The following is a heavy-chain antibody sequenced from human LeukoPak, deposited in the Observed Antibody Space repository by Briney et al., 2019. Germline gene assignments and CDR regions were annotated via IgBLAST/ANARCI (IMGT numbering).Heavy chain of an antibody. J-gene: IGHJ5*02. CDR3: ARLYSSWYGWFDP. V-gene: IGHV4-34*01. D-gene: IGHD6-13*01. CDR1: GGCFSGYY. Sequence: SETLSLTCAVYGGCFSGYYWSWIRQPPGKGLEWIGEINHSGSTNYNPSLKSRVTISVDTSKNQFSLKLSSVTAADTAVYYCARLYSSWYGWFDPWGQGTLVTVSS. CDR2: INHSGST.